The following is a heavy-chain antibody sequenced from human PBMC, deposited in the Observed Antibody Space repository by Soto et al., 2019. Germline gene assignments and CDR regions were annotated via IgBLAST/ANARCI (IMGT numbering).Heavy chain of an antibody. Sequence: EVQLMESGGGLVQPGGSLSLSCAASGFTSGNSWMSWVRQAPGKGLEWVANIHQGGSERYYVDSVKGRFTISRDNAKNSLYLQMNSLRVEDTAIYYCARDFGWEQRRFRDWYFDLWGRGTLVTVSS. V-gene: IGHV3-7*04. CDR2: IHQGGSER. D-gene: IGHD3-10*01. CDR3: ARDFGWEQRRFRDWYFDL. J-gene: IGHJ2*01. CDR1: GFTSGNSW.